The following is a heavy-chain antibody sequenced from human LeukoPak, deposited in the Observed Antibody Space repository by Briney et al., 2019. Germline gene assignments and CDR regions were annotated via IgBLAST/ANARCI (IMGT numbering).Heavy chain of an antibody. CDR2: ISSSSSYI. V-gene: IGHV3-21*01. CDR3: ARVGYYGSSGYRAFDI. Sequence: PGGSLRLSCAASGFTFSSYSMNWVRQAPGKGLEWVSSISSSSSYIYYADSVKGRFTISRDNAKNSLYLQMNSLRAEDTAVYYCARVGYYGSSGYRAFDIWGQETMVTASS. D-gene: IGHD3-22*01. J-gene: IGHJ3*02. CDR1: GFTFSSYS.